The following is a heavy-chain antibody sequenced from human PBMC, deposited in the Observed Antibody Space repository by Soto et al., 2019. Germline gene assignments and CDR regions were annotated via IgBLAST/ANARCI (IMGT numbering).Heavy chain of an antibody. CDR2: LSYTGNT. V-gene: IGHV4-59*01. CDR1: GGCLSGDY. D-gene: IGHD3-22*01. CDR3: ARMDSSDYYRIDY. Sequence: QVQLQESGPGLVKPSETLSLICTVSGGCLSGDYLTWIRQPPGKGLEWIGYLSYTGNTNYNPSLKSRVTISVDRSKIQFFLELRSVTAADTAVYYCARMDSSDYYRIDYWGQGTPVTVSS. J-gene: IGHJ4*02.